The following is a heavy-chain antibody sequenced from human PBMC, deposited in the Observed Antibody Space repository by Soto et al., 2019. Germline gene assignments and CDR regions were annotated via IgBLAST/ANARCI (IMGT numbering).Heavy chain of an antibody. CDR3: ARGRGYCGGTNCYLDY. CDR1: GFSFSSHS. CDR2: ISSSGSTI. V-gene: IGHV3-48*02. Sequence: EVQLVESGGGLVQPGGSLRLSCAASGFSFSSHSMKWVRQAPGKGLEWVSYISSSGSTIYYADSVKGRFTISRDNAKTSLYLQMKSRRDDDTAVYYCARGRGYCGGTNCYLDYWGQGALVTVSS. D-gene: IGHD2-21*01. J-gene: IGHJ4*02.